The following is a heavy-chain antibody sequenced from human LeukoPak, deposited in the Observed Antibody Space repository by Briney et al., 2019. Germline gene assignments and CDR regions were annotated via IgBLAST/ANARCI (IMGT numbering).Heavy chain of an antibody. CDR1: GGSISSTKTC. J-gene: IGHJ4*02. CDR3: ARENDYGDYGDNFDY. CDR2: ICYTGNT. D-gene: IGHD4-17*01. Sequence: SETLSLTCAVSGGSISSTKTCGDWIRQPPGKGMEWIGTICYTGNTYYKPSLKSRVTISVDTSKNQFSLKLSSVTAADTAVYYCARENDYGDYGDNFDYWGQGTLVTVSS. V-gene: IGHV4-39*07.